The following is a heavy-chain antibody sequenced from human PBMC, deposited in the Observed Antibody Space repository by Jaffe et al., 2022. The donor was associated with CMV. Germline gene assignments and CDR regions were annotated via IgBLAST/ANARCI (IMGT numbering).Heavy chain of an antibody. D-gene: IGHD3-3*01. CDR2: INPNSGGT. J-gene: IGHJ6*02. CDR1: GYTFTGYY. Sequence: QVQLVQSGAEVKKPGASVKVSCKASGYTFTGYYMHWVRQAPGQGLEWMGWINPNSGGTNYAQKFQGRVTMTRDTSISTAYMELSRLRSDDTAVYYCARVGFGAKALYGMDVWGQGTTVTVSS. CDR3: ARVGFGAKALYGMDV. V-gene: IGHV1-2*02.